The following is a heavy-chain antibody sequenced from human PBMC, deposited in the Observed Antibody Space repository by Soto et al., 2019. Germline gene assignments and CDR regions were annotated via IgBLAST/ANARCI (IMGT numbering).Heavy chain of an antibody. CDR2: IIPILGTP. V-gene: IGHV1-69*01. CDR3: ATAWFGLGGGGLRSYYGMVA. D-gene: IGHD2-21*01. Sequence: QVQLVQSGAEVKKPGSSVKVSCTASGGTFSRNAINWVRQAPGQGLEWMGGIIPILGTPNYARKFQGRVTIIADPSKSTAYMELSTLTSEAMAVYYCATAWFGLGGGGLRSYYGMVAWGKGTTVSVSS. J-gene: IGHJ6*04. CDR1: GGTFSRNA.